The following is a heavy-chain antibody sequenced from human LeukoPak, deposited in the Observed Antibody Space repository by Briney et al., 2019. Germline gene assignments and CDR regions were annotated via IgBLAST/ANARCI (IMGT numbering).Heavy chain of an antibody. D-gene: IGHD2-15*01. CDR1: GGSFSGYY. J-gene: IGHJ6*02. Sequence: SETLSLTCAVYGGSFSGYYWSWIRQPPGKGLEWIGEINHSGSTNYNPSLKSRVTISVDRSKNQFSLKLSSVTAADTAVYYCARAAAHTDYYGMDVWGQGTTVTVSS. V-gene: IGHV4-34*01. CDR3: ARAAAHTDYYGMDV. CDR2: INHSGST.